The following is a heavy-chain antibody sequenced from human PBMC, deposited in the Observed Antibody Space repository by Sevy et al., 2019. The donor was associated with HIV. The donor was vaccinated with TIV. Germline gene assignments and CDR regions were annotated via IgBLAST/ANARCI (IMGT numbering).Heavy chain of an antibody. Sequence: GGSLRLSCAASGFTFSSYGMHWVRQAPGKGLEWVAVISYDGSNKYYADSVKGRFTISRDNSKNTLYLQMNSLRAEDTVVYYCAKDRARLRTGRTRGYYYYGMDVWGQGTTVTVSS. CDR1: GFTFSSYG. J-gene: IGHJ6*02. D-gene: IGHD1-1*01. CDR2: ISYDGSNK. V-gene: IGHV3-30*18. CDR3: AKDRARLRTGRTRGYYYYGMDV.